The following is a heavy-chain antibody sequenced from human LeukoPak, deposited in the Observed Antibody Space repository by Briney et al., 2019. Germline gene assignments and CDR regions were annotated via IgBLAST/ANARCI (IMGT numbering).Heavy chain of an antibody. V-gene: IGHV3-9*01. D-gene: IGHD3-10*01. CDR2: ISWNSGSI. Sequence: GGSLRLSCAASGFTFSSYGMDWVRQAPGKGLEWVSGISWNSGSIGYADSVKGRFTISRDNAKNSLYLQMNSLRAEDTALYYCAKDIDINIGSGSYQFDYWGQGTLVTVSS. J-gene: IGHJ4*02. CDR3: AKDIDINIGSGSYQFDY. CDR1: GFTFSSYG.